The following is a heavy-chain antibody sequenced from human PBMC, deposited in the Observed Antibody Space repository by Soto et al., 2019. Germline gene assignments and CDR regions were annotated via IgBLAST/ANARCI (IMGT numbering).Heavy chain of an antibody. V-gene: IGHV1-69*01. D-gene: IGHD1-26*01. CDR3: ARDGGRHSGGIDY. CDR2: IIPIFGTA. CDR1: GGTFSSYS. J-gene: IGHJ4*02. Sequence: QVQLVQSGAEVKKPGSSVKVSCKASGGTFSSYSINWVRQAPGQGLEWMGEIIPIFGTANYAQKFQGRVTITADESTSTAYMGLSSLRSGDTAVYYCARDGGRHSGGIDYWGQGTLVTVSS.